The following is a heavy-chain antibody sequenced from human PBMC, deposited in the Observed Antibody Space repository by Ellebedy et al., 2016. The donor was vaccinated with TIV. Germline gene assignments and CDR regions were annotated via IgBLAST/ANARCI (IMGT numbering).Heavy chain of an antibody. Sequence: PGGSLRLSCAASGFLFRKYWMHWVRQAPGKGPEWVAIISYDGTDKDYADSVKGRFTISRDNSKNTLYLQMNSLRAEDSAVYYCTKDKGTGGSCHDYWGQGTLVTVSS. CDR1: GFLFRKYW. V-gene: IGHV3-30*18. J-gene: IGHJ4*02. CDR3: TKDKGTGGSCHDY. D-gene: IGHD2-15*01. CDR2: ISYDGTDK.